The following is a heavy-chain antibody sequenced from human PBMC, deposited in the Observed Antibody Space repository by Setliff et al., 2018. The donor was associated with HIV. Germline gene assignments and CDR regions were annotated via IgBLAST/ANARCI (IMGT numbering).Heavy chain of an antibody. Sequence: SETLSLTCAVSGYSISSGYFWGWIRQPPGKALEWIGSLYHSGTNFYNPSLKSRVTISLDTSTNRFSLKLNSVTAADTAIYYCARQVGSQYSYWAYYFDSWGQGALVNVSS. CDR1: GYSISSGYF. J-gene: IGHJ4*02. CDR2: LYHSGTN. V-gene: IGHV4-38-2*01. CDR3: ARQVGSQYSYWAYYFDS. D-gene: IGHD5-18*01.